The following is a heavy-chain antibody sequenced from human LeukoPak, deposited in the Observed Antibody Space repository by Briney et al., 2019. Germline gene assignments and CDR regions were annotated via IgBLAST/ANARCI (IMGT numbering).Heavy chain of an antibody. J-gene: IGHJ6*04. V-gene: IGHV3-53*01. CDR2: IYSGGST. CDR1: GFTVSSNY. D-gene: IGHD2-2*01. CDR3: SAAHDRYYYYGMDV. Sequence: GGSLRLSCAASGFTVSSNYMSWVRQAPGKGLEWVSVIYSGGSTYYADSVKGRFTISRDNSKNTLYLQMNSLRAEDTAVYYCSAAHDRYYYYGMDVWAKGTTVTVSS.